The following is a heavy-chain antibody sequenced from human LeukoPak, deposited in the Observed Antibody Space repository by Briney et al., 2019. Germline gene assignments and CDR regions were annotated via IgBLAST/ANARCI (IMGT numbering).Heavy chain of an antibody. D-gene: IGHD4-17*01. Sequence: GESLKISCKGSGYSFTSYWIGWVRQMPGKGLEWMGIIYPGDSDTRYSPSFQGQVTISADKSISTAYLQWSSRKASDTAMYYCAIHPTSYYGDYLNDAFDIWGQGTMVTVSS. CDR2: IYPGDSDT. CDR1: GYSFTSYW. J-gene: IGHJ3*02. CDR3: AIHPTSYYGDYLNDAFDI. V-gene: IGHV5-51*01.